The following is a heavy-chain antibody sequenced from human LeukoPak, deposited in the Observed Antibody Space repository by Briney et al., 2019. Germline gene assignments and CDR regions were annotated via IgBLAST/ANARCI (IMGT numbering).Heavy chain of an antibody. CDR3: ARHYYYGMDV. CDR2: LNPNSGGT. CDR1: GYSFTGYY. J-gene: IGHJ6*02. V-gene: IGHV1-2*02. Sequence: GASVKVSCKASGYSFTGYYMHWVRQAPGRGLEWMGWLNPNSGGTNYAQKFQGRVTMTRDTSIGTAYMELSRLRSDDTAVYYCARHYYYGMDVWGQGTTVTVSS.